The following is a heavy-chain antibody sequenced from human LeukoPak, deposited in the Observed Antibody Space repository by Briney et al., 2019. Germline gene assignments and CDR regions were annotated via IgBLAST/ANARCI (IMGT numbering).Heavy chain of an antibody. CDR2: IYYSGST. D-gene: IGHD5-24*01. Sequence: SETLSLTCTVSGGSISSGDYYWSWIRQPPGKGLEWIGYIYYSGSTYYNPSLKSRVTISVDTSQNQFSLKLSSVTAADTAVYYCAGSDGYNYNVYWGQGTLVTVSS. CDR1: GGSISSGDYY. V-gene: IGHV4-30-4*01. J-gene: IGHJ4*02. CDR3: AGSDGYNYNVY.